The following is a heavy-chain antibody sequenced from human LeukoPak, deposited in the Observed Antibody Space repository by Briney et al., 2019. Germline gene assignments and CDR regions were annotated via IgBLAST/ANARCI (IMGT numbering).Heavy chain of an antibody. D-gene: IGHD3-3*01. V-gene: IGHV3-74*01. CDR3: AREHAPIWSGYYTHYYDGMDV. CDR1: GFTFSSYW. J-gene: IGHJ6*02. Sequence: GGSLRLSCAASGFTFSSYWMHWVRQAPGKGLVWVSRINSDGSSTSYADSVKGRFAISRDNAKNTLYLQMNSLRAENTAVYYCAREHAPIWSGYYTHYYDGMDVWCQGATVTVSS. CDR2: INSDGSST.